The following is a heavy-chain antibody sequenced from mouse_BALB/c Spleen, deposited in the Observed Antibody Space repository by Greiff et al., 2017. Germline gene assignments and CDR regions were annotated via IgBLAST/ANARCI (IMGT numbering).Heavy chain of an antibody. CDR1: GYTFTSYV. CDR2: INPYNDGT. Sequence: VQLKESGPELVKPGASVKMSCKASGYTFTSYVMHWVKQKPGQGLEWIGYINPYNDGTKYNEKFKGKATLTSDKSSSTAYMELSSLTSEDSAVYYCARVYDGYSAWFAYWGQGTLVTVSA. D-gene: IGHD2-3*01. CDR3: ARVYDGYSAWFAY. V-gene: IGHV1-14*01. J-gene: IGHJ3*01.